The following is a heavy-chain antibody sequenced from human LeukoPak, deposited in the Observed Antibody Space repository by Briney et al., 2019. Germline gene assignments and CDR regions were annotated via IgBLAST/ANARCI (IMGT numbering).Heavy chain of an antibody. D-gene: IGHD3-10*01. CDR3: AREMSGSNDAFDI. J-gene: IGHJ3*02. Sequence: GGSLRLSCAASGFTLSTYDMHWVRQVTGEALEWVSMIYEAGNTYYTGSVKGRFTISRENAKNSLYLQMHGLTAGDTAVYYCAREMSGSNDAFDIWGPGTMVTVSS. CDR1: GFTLSTYD. CDR2: IYEAGNT. V-gene: IGHV3-13*01.